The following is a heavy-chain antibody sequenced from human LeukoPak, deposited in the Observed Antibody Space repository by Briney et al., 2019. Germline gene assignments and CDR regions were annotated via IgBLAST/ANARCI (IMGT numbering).Heavy chain of an antibody. V-gene: IGHV1-18*01. D-gene: IGHD1-26*01. J-gene: IGHJ4*02. CDR2: ISAYNGNT. Sequence: ASVKVSRKASGYTFTSYGISWVRQAPGQGLEWMGWISAYNGNTNYAQKLQGRVTMTTDTSTSTAYMELRSLRSDDTAVYYCAKEYSGTFSPFPSYFDCWGQGTLVTVSS. CDR3: AKEYSGTFSPFPSYFDC. CDR1: GYTFTSYG.